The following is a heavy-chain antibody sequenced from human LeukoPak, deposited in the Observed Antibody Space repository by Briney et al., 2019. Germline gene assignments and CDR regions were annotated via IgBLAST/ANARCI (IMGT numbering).Heavy chain of an antibody. CDR2: FDPEDGET. D-gene: IGHD3-10*01. J-gene: IGHJ4*02. CDR3: ATFQFYYGSGSYYSPSDY. Sequence: ASVKVSCKVSGYTLTELSMHWVRQAPGKGLEWMGGFDPEDGETIYAQKFQGRVTMTEDTSTDTAYMELSSLRSEDTAVYYCATFQFYYGSGSYYSPSDYWGQGTLVTVSS. CDR1: GYTLTELS. V-gene: IGHV1-24*01.